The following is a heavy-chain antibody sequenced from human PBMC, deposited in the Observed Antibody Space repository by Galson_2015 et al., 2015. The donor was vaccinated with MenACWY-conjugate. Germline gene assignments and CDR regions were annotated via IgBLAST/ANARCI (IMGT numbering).Heavy chain of an antibody. CDR1: GFTFSSYA. V-gene: IGHV3-23*01. J-gene: IGHJ6*02. CDR3: AKLVEQQLVYYYYGMDV. D-gene: IGHD6-13*01. Sequence: SLRLSCAASGFTFSSYAMSWVRQAPGKGLEWVSAISGSGGSTYCADSVKGRFTISGDKSKNTLHLQMKSLRAEDTAVYYCAKLVEQQLVYYYYGMDVWGQGTTVTVSS. CDR2: ISGSGGST.